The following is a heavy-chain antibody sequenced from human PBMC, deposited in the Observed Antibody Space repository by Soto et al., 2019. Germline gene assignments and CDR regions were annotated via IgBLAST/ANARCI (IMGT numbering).Heavy chain of an antibody. V-gene: IGHV3-23*01. CDR2: ISATGGST. J-gene: IGHJ4*02. CDR1: GVTFNNYA. Sequence: SLRLSCAGSGVTFNNYAMNWVRQAPGKGLEWVATISATGGSTYYADSVKGRFTISRDNSKNTLYLQMNGLRVEDTAVEYXAXXXXXXNXXYRGQGTQVTVSS. CDR3: AXXXXXXNXXY.